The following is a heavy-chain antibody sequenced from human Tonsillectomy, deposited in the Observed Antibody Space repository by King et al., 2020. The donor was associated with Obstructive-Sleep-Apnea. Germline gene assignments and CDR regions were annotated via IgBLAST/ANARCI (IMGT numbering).Heavy chain of an antibody. CDR3: ARGGYYGSGAFFLDV. V-gene: IGHV4-38-2*02. CDR2: IYHSGST. Sequence: VQLQESGPGLVKPSETLSLTCTVSGYSISSGYYWGWIRQPPGKGLEWIGSIYHSGSTYYNPSLKSRVTISVDTSKNQFSLKLSSVTAAATAVYYCARGGYYGSGAFFLDVWGQGTTVTVSS. J-gene: IGHJ6*02. D-gene: IGHD3-10*01. CDR1: GYSISSGYY.